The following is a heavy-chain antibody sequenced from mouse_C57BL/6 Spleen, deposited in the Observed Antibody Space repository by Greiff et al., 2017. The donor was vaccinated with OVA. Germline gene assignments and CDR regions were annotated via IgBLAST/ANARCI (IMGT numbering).Heavy chain of an antibody. Sequence: EVQVVESGGGLVQPGESLKLSCESNEYEFPSHDMSWVRKTPEKRLELVAALNSDGGSTYYPATMERRFIISRDNTKKTLYLQMSSLRSEDTALYYCARRGYDGYFDVWGTGTTVTVSS. CDR2: LNSDGGST. CDR3: ARRGYDGYFDV. CDR1: EYEFPSHD. V-gene: IGHV5-2*01. J-gene: IGHJ1*03. D-gene: IGHD2-2*01.